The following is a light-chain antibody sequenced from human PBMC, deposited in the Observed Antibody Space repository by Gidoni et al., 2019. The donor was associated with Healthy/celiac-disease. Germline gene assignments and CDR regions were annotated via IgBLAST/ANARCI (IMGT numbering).Light chain of an antibody. J-gene: IGKJ2*01. Sequence: EIVLTQSPGTLSLSPGERATLSCRASQSVSSSYLAWYQQKPGQAPRLLIYGASSRATGLPDMFSGSGSGTDFTLTISRLEPEDFAVYYCQQYGSSPMYTFGQGTKLEIK. CDR2: GAS. CDR1: QSVSSSY. V-gene: IGKV3-20*01. CDR3: QQYGSSPMYT.